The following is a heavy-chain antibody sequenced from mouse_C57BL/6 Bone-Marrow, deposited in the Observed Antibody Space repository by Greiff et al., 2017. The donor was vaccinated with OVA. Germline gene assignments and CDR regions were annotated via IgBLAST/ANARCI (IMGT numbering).Heavy chain of an antibody. V-gene: IGHV5-4*01. Sequence: EVKLMESGGGLVKPGGSLKLSCAASGFTFSSYAMSWVRQTPEKRLEWVATISDGGSYTYYPDNVKGRFTISRDNAKNNLYLQMSHLKSEDTAMYYCAREATTVVATDYWGQGTTLTVSS. CDR2: ISDGGSYT. CDR3: AREATTVVATDY. D-gene: IGHD1-1*01. J-gene: IGHJ2*01. CDR1: GFTFSSYA.